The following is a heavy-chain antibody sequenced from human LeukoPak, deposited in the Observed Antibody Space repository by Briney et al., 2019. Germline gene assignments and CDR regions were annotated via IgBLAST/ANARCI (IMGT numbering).Heavy chain of an antibody. Sequence: TETLSLTCTVSGGSISGYYWSWIRQPPGKGLEWVGYISYSGSTNYNPSLKSRVTISVDTSKNQFSLKLSSVTAADTAIYYCARDGRAGSLFAYWGQGTLVTVSS. V-gene: IGHV4-59*01. CDR1: GGSISGYY. D-gene: IGHD6-19*01. CDR2: ISYSGST. CDR3: ARDGRAGSLFAY. J-gene: IGHJ4*02.